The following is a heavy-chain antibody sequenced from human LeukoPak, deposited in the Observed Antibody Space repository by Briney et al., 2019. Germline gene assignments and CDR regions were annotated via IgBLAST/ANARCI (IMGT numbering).Heavy chain of an antibody. V-gene: IGHV4-39*01. J-gene: IGHJ4*02. CDR2: IYYSGST. CDR3: ARHASVDGNWPRPLDY. D-gene: IGHD6-19*01. CDR1: GGSISSSNYY. Sequence: SETLSLTCTVSGGSISSSNYYWGCIRQPPGKVLGWIGNIYYSGSTYYKPSLKTQVTISVDTAKNQFSLKLTSVTAADTAVYYCARHASVDGNWPRPLDYWGQGSLVTVSS.